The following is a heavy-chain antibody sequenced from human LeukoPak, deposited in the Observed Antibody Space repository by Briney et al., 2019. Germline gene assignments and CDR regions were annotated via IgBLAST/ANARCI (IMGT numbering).Heavy chain of an antibody. J-gene: IGHJ4*02. Sequence: GGSLRLSCAASGFTFSSYWMSWVRQAPGKGLEWVANIKQDGSEKYYVDSVKGRFTISRDNSKKTVYLQMNSLRVEDTAVYYCAKDRGYSAFDYWGQGTLVTVSS. V-gene: IGHV3-7*01. CDR3: AKDRGYSAFDY. CDR2: IKQDGSEK. CDR1: GFTFSSYW. D-gene: IGHD4-11*01.